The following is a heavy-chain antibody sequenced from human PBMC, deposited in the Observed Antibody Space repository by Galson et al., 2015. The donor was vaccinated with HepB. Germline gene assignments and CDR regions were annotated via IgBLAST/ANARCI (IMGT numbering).Heavy chain of an antibody. D-gene: IGHD3-3*01. CDR1: GGSISSGDYY. CDR3: ARGWVPGHDFWSGYYPYYYYYMDV. V-gene: IGHV4-30-4*01. J-gene: IGHJ6*03. Sequence: LSLTCTVSGGSISSGDYYWSWIRQPPGKGLEWIGYIYYSGSTYYNPSLKSRVTISVDTSKNQFSLKLSSVTAADTAVYYCARGWVPGHDFWSGYYPYYYYYMDVWGKGTTVTVSS. CDR2: IYYSGST.